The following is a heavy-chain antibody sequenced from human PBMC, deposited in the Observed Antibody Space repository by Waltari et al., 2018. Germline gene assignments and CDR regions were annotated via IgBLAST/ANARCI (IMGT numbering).Heavy chain of an antibody. CDR1: GFTFSSYE. V-gene: IGHV3-48*03. CDR3: AREIIGVGMDV. J-gene: IGHJ6*02. CDR2: LSSSGSTL. Sequence: EVQLVESGGGLVQPGGSLRLSCAASGFTFSSYEMNWVRQAPGKGLEWVSFLSSSGSTLYYADSVKGRFTISRDNAKNSLYLQMNSLRAEDTAVYYCAREIIGVGMDVWGQGTTVTVSS.